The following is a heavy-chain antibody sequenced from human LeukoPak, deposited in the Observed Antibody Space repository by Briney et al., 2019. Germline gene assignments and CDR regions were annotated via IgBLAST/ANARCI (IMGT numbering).Heavy chain of an antibody. CDR1: GFTFSSYA. CDR2: IKQDGSEK. D-gene: IGHD2-21*01. CDR3: AREVIGLDY. V-gene: IGHV3-7*01. J-gene: IGHJ4*02. Sequence: GGSLRLSCAASGFTFSSYAMSWVRQAPGKGLEWVANIKQDGSEKYYVDSVKGRFTISRDNAKNSLYLQMNSLRAEDTAVYYCAREVIGLDYWGQGTLVTVSS.